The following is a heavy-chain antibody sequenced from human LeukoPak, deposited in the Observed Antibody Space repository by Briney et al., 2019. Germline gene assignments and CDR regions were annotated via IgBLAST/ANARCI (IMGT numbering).Heavy chain of an antibody. CDR1: GYTFTSYD. CDR2: INPNSGAT. Sequence: ASVKVSCKASGYTFTSYDINWVRQATGQGLEWMGWINPNSGATSYTQQFQGRVTMTRDTSINTAYMQLGSLRSDDTAVYYCARGNYGDYYPFDLWGQGTLVTVSS. D-gene: IGHD4-17*01. V-gene: IGHV1-8*01. CDR3: ARGNYGDYYPFDL. J-gene: IGHJ5*02.